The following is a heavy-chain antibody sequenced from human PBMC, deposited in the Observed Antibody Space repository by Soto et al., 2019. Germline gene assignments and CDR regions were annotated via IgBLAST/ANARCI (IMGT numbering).Heavy chain of an antibody. CDR1: GGTFSRHA. CDR2: MNPNSGNT. Sequence: QVQLVQSGAEVRKPGSSVKVSCKASGGTFSRHAISWVRQAPGQGLEWMGWMNPNSGNTGYAQKFQGRVTMTRNTSISTAYMELSSLRSEDTAVYYCARGRGWFDPWGQGTLVTVSS. CDR3: ARGRGWFDP. V-gene: IGHV1-8*01. J-gene: IGHJ5*02.